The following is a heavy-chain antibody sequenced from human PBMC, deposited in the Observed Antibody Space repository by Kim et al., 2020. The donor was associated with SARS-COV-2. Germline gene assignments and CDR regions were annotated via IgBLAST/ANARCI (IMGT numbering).Heavy chain of an antibody. J-gene: IGHJ4*02. CDR3: TKDGGKAGNSDF. CDR2: IKIDNGNT. V-gene: IGHV1-3*04. Sequence: ASVKVSCKASGYTFTNYAMHWVRPAPGQRLEWMGWIKIDNGNTIYSQKFQGRVSISRDTSASTAYMELSSLQSEDTAVYYCTKDGGKAGNSDFWGQGTLVTVS. CDR1: GYTFTNYA. D-gene: IGHD2-15*01.